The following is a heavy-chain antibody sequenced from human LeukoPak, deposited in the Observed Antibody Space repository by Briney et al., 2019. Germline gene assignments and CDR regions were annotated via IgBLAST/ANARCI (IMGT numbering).Heavy chain of an antibody. CDR3: ARGSPSQGNWFDP. D-gene: IGHD6-19*01. Sequence: NPSETLSLTCAVSGGSISRGGYSWSWIRQPPGTGLEWIGSIYHPGNTFYNPYLKSRLTISVDRSQNQFSLRLSSVTAADTAVYYCARGSPSQGNWFDPWGQGTLVTVSS. J-gene: IGHJ5*02. CDR1: GGSISRGGYS. V-gene: IGHV4-30-2*01. CDR2: IYHPGNT.